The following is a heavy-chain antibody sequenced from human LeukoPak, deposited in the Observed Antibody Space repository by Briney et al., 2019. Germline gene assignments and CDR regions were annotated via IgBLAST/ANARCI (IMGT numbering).Heavy chain of an antibody. CDR1: GGSFSGYY. Sequence: PSETLSLTCAVYGGSFSGYYWSWIRQPPGKGLDWIGEINHSGSTNYNPSLKSRVTISVDTSKNQFSLKLSSVTAADTAVYYCARFKYYDFWSGYFRRGYFDYWGQGTLVTVSS. CDR2: INHSGST. J-gene: IGHJ4*02. D-gene: IGHD3-3*01. CDR3: ARFKYYDFWSGYFRRGYFDY. V-gene: IGHV4-34*01.